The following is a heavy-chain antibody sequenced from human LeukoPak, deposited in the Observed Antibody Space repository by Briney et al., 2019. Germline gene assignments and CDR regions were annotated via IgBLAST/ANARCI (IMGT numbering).Heavy chain of an antibody. CDR3: ARQISRSGRFNYFFDY. Sequence: SETLSLTCAVYGGSLSGYYWSWIRQPPGKGLEWIGEINHWGSTNYNPSLKSRVTISVDTPKNQFSLKLSSVTAADTAVYSCARQISRSGRFNYFFDYWGQGTLVTVSS. J-gene: IGHJ4*02. CDR2: INHWGST. CDR1: GGSLSGYY. D-gene: IGHD3-10*01. V-gene: IGHV4-34*01.